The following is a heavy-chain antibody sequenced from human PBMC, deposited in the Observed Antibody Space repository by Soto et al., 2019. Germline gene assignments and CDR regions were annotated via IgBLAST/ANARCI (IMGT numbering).Heavy chain of an antibody. CDR1: GFTFSDYY. CDR3: ARGRGQYYDILTGYYRRYYYYYYGMDV. V-gene: IGHV3-11*06. J-gene: IGHJ6*02. Sequence: GGSLRLSCAASGFTFSDYYMSWIRQAPGKGLEWVSYISSSSSYTNYADSVKGRFTISRDNAKNSLYLQMNSLRAEDTAVYYCARGRGQYYDILTGYYRRYYYYYYGMDVWGQGTTVTVSS. CDR2: ISSSSSYT. D-gene: IGHD3-9*01.